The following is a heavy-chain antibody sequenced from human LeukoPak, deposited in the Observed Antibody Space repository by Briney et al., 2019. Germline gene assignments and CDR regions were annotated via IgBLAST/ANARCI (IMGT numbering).Heavy chain of an antibody. J-gene: IGHJ4*02. Sequence: ASVKVSCKASGYTFTNYGISWVRQAPGQGLEWMGWISAYNGNTNYAQKLQGRVTMTTDTSTSTAYMELRSLRSDDTAVYYCARDLNSRITIFGVPTGVFDYWGQGTLVTVSS. CDR1: GYTFTNYG. CDR2: ISAYNGNT. V-gene: IGHV1-18*01. CDR3: ARDLNSRITIFGVPTGVFDY. D-gene: IGHD3-3*01.